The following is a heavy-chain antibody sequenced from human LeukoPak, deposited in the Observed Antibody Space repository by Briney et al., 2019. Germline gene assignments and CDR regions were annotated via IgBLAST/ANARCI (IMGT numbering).Heavy chain of an antibody. V-gene: IGHV3-11*04. Sequence: GGSLRLSCAASGFTFSDYYMSWIRQAPGKGLEWVSYISSSGSTIYYADSVKGRFTISRDNAKNSLYLQMNSLRAEDTAVYYCARDIWNDGNYYMDVWGRGTTVTVSS. CDR1: GFTFSDYY. D-gene: IGHD1-1*01. CDR2: ISSSGSTI. CDR3: ARDIWNDGNYYMDV. J-gene: IGHJ6*03.